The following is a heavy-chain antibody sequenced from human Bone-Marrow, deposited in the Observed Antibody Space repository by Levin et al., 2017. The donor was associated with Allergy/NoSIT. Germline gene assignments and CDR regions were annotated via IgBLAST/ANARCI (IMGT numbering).Heavy chain of an antibody. J-gene: IGHJ4*02. Sequence: GESLKISCAASGFTFSDYYMSWIRQAPGKGLEWVSYISSSSSYTNYADSVKGRFTISRDNAKNSLYLQMNSLRAEDTAVYYCARVRCCAAAGPYYFDYWGQGTLVTVSS. CDR2: ISSSSSYT. D-gene: IGHD6-13*01. CDR1: GFTFSDYY. CDR3: ARVRCCAAAGPYYFDY. V-gene: IGHV3-11*05.